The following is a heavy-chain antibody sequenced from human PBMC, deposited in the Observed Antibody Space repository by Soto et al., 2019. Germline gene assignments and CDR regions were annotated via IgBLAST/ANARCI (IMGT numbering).Heavy chain of an antibody. CDR3: AKDSSSWPYFDY. CDR1: GFTFSSYG. D-gene: IGHD6-13*01. CDR2: ISYDGSNK. J-gene: IGHJ4*02. V-gene: IGHV3-30*18. Sequence: GGSLRLSCAASGFTFSSYGMHWVRQAPGKGLEWVAVISYDGSNKYYADSVKGRFTISRDNSKNTLYLQMNSLRAEDTAVYYCAKDSSSWPYFDYWGQGTLVTVSS.